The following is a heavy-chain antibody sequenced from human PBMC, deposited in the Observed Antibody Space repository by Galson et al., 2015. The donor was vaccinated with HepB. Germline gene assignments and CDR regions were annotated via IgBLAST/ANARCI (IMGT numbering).Heavy chain of an antibody. J-gene: IGHJ6*03. Sequence: SVKVSCKASGYTFTSYAMNWVRQAPGQGLEWMGWINTNTGNPTYAQGFTGRFVFSLDTSVSTAYLQISSLKAEDTAVYYCARAGCGGDCYPYYYYYYMDVWGKGTTVTVSS. CDR2: INTNTGNP. D-gene: IGHD2-21*01. V-gene: IGHV7-4-1*02. CDR3: ARAGCGGDCYPYYYYYYMDV. CDR1: GYTFTSYA.